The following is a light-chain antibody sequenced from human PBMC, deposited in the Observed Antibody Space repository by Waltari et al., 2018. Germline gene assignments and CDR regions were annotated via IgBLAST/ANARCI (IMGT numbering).Light chain of an antibody. CDR3: QRTYNAPLT. Sequence: TCRVGQGISSYLNCYRQKPRKVPELLIYGASILQSGVPSRFSGSGSGTDFPLTISSLQPGDVASYFGQRTYNAPLTFGGGTKVEIK. CDR2: GAS. CDR1: QGISSY. J-gene: IGKJ4*01. V-gene: IGKV1-27*01.